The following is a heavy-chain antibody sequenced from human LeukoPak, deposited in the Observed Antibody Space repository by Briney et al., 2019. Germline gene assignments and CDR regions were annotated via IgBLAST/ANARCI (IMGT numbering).Heavy chain of an antibody. V-gene: IGHV4-39*07. Sequence: SETLSLTCTVSGGSISSSSYYWGWIRQPPGKGLEWIGSIYYSGSTYYNPSLKSRVTISVDTSKNQFSLKLSSVTAADTAVYYCAGTAMATFYYYYGMDVWGQGTTVTVSS. CDR1: GGSISSSSYY. D-gene: IGHD5-18*01. CDR2: IYYSGST. CDR3: AGTAMATFYYYYGMDV. J-gene: IGHJ6*02.